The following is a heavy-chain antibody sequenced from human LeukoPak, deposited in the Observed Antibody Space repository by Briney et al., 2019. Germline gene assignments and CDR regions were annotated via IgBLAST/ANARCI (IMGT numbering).Heavy chain of an antibody. Sequence: ASVKVSCKASGYTFTSYYMHWVRQAPGQGLEWMGIINPSGGSTSYAQKFQGRVTMTRDTSTSTAYMELRSLRSDDTAVYYCARDSGSYYEGFDYWGQGTLVTVSS. V-gene: IGHV1-46*01. D-gene: IGHD1-26*01. CDR1: GYTFTSYY. J-gene: IGHJ4*02. CDR2: INPSGGST. CDR3: ARDSGSYYEGFDY.